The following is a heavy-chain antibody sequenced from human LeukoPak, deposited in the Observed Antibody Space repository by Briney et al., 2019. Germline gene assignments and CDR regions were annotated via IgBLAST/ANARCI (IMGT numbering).Heavy chain of an antibody. V-gene: IGHV3-7*01. J-gene: IGHJ4*02. CDR2: IKQDGSEK. CDR3: AKVMDIVVVVAASYYFDY. CDR1: GFTFSSYW. Sequence: PGGSLRLSCAASGFTFSSYWMSWVRQAPGKGLEWVANIKQDGSEKYYVDSVKGRFTISRDNAKDSLYLQMNSLRAEDTAVYYCAKVMDIVVVVAASYYFDYWGQGTLVTVSS. D-gene: IGHD2-15*01.